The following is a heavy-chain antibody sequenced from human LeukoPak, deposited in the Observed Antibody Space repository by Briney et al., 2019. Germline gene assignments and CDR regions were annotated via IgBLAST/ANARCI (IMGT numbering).Heavy chain of an antibody. Sequence: ASVKVSCKVSGSMFTELSMHWVRQAPGKGLEGMGGFHPEDGETIYAQKFQGRVTMTEDSSTDTAYMELSSLRSEDTAVYYCAIVLAVGVVDWFDPWGQGTLVTVSS. V-gene: IGHV1-24*01. CDR3: AIVLAVGVVDWFDP. D-gene: IGHD6-19*01. CDR2: FHPEDGET. J-gene: IGHJ5*02. CDR1: GSMFTELS.